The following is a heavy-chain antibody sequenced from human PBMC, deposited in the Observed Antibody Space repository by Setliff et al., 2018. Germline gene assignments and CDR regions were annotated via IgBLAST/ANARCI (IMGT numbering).Heavy chain of an antibody. CDR1: GGSFDSGTHY. CDR3: AGTPARGTTWLSPFDY. J-gene: IGHJ4*02. V-gene: IGHV4-61*02. D-gene: IGHD3-9*01. Sequence: PSETLSLTCTVTGGSFDSGTHYWSWIRQPAGKVPEWIGLIQGTGNTNYNPSLQSRATISIDTSKNQISLKITSVAAADTALYSCAGTPARGTTWLSPFDYWGQGIQGTVPQ. CDR2: IQGTGNT.